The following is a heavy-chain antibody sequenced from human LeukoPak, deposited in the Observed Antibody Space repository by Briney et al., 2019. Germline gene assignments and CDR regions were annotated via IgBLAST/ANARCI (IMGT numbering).Heavy chain of an antibody. CDR3: ARALTFPDFYYYMDV. J-gene: IGHJ6*03. CDR2: INPSGRT. CDR1: GVSFSGYH. V-gene: IGHV4-34*01. D-gene: IGHD2/OR15-2a*01. Sequence: SETLSLTCAVYGVSFSGYHWTWVRQSPGMGLEGIGEINPSGRTNYNPSLKSRVIISVDTSKNHFSLRLSSGTAADTAVYYCARALTFPDFYYYMDVWGEGTTATVSS.